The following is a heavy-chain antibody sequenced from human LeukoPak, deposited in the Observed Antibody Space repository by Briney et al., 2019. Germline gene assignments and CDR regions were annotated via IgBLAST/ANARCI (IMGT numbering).Heavy chain of an antibody. V-gene: IGHV4-4*07. CDR3: ARDRLAVAGTHFLYFDY. J-gene: IGHJ4*02. Sequence: KPSETLSLTCTVSGGSISSYYWSWIRQPAGKGLEWIGRINTGGSTNYNPSLKSRVTMSVDTSTNQFSLKLSSVTAADTAVYCCARDRLAVAGTHFLYFDYWGQGTQVTVSS. CDR1: GGSISSYY. CDR2: INTGGST. D-gene: IGHD6-19*01.